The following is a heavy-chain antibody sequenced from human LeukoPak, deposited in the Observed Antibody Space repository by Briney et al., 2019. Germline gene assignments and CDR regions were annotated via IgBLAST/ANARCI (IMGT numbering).Heavy chain of an antibody. J-gene: IGHJ4*02. V-gene: IGHV1-2*02. CDR1: GYTFTGYY. Sequence: GASVTVSCKASGYTFTGYYMHWVRQAPGQGLEWMGWINPNSGGTKYAQKFQGRVTMTRDTSITTAYMELSSLRSDDTAVYYCARDYYGSGSYYQLGYWGQGTLVTVSS. CDR3: ARDYYGSGSYYQLGY. D-gene: IGHD3-10*01. CDR2: INPNSGGT.